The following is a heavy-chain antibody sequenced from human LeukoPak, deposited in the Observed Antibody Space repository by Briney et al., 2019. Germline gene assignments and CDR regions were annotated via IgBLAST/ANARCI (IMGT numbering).Heavy chain of an antibody. J-gene: IGHJ3*02. V-gene: IGHV3-33*01. CDR3: ARGSSVGATVEAFEI. D-gene: IGHD1-26*01. CDR2: IWYDGSNK. Sequence: GGSLRLSCAASGFTFSSYGMHWVRQAPGKGLEGVAVIWYDGSNKYHADSVKGRFTISRDNSKNTLYLEMNSLRAEDTAVYYCARGSSVGATVEAFEIWGQGTMVTVSS. CDR1: GFTFSSYG.